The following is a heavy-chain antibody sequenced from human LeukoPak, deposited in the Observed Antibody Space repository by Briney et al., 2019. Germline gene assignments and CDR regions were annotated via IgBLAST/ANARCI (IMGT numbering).Heavy chain of an antibody. CDR3: ARDGDYYGSGSYYYGFDY. J-gene: IGHJ4*02. CDR1: GYAFTGYY. V-gene: IGHV1-2*02. Sequence: ASVKVSCKASGYAFTGYYMHGVRQAPGQGLEWMGWINPNSGGTNYAQKLQGRVTMTTDTSTSTAYMELRSLRSDDTAVYYCARDGDYYGSGSYYYGFDYWGQGTLVTVSS. CDR2: INPNSGGT. D-gene: IGHD3-10*01.